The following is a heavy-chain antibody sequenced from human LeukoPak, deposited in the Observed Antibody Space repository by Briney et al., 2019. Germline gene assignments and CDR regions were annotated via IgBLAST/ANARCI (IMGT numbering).Heavy chain of an antibody. CDR3: AKPYSGTILTGWFDP. J-gene: IGHJ5*02. CDR2: ISYSSGTI. Sequence: GGSLRLSCAASGFTFSDFSMNWVRQAPGKGLEWLSYISYSSGTIWYADSVKGRFTSSRDNAKNSLYLQMNSLRAEDTALYYCAKPYSGTILTGWFDPWGQGTLVTVSS. D-gene: IGHD3-9*01. CDR1: GFTFSDFS. V-gene: IGHV3-48*01.